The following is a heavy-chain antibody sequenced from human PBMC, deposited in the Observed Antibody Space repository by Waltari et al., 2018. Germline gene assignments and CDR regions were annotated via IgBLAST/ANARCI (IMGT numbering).Heavy chain of an antibody. J-gene: IGHJ3*01. Sequence: QVQLEQSGAEVKKPGSSVKVSCQASGGTFRRYSFTWMRQAPGEGLEWMGGIVLMFGKPTYAQKFQGRVWITADESSSTVYMELSSLRSDDTAIYYCARGLGGSYSLQNPFDFWGQGTMVTVSS. CDR2: IVLMFGKP. D-gene: IGHD1-26*01. V-gene: IGHV1-69*01. CDR3: ARGLGGSYSLQNPFDF. CDR1: GGTFRRYS.